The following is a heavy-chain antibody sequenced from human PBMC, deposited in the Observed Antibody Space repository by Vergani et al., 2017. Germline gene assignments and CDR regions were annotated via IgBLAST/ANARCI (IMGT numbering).Heavy chain of an antibody. CDR3: ARVDTQVPATSHFYYMDV. CDR2: IFYSGTT. Sequence: QVQLQQWGAGVVKPSGTLSLTCAVSGGSISSGDHCWTWIRQRPGKGLEWIGYIFYSGTTYDNPSLRSLLTISVDTSQNQFSLKLRSVTAAHTAVYYCARVDTQVPATSHFYYMDVWGKGTTVVVSS. V-gene: IGHV4-31*01. D-gene: IGHD6-25*01. J-gene: IGHJ6*03. CDR1: GGSISSGDHC.